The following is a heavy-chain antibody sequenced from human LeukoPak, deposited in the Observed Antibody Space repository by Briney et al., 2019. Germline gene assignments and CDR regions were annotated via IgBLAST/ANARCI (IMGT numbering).Heavy chain of an antibody. CDR3: ARVLRGGNSGYAFDI. CDR2: IYYSGST. V-gene: IGHV4-59*01. CDR1: GGSISSYY. J-gene: IGHJ3*02. Sequence: SETLSLTCTVSGGSISSYYWSWIRQPPGKGLEWIGYIYYSGSTDYNPSLKSRVTISVDTSSNQFSLKLTSVTAADTAVYYCARVLRGGNSGYAFDIWGQGTMVTVSS. D-gene: IGHD4-23*01.